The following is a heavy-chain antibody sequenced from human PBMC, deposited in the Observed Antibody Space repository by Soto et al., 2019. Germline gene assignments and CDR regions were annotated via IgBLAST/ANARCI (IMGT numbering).Heavy chain of an antibody. V-gene: IGHV4-30-4*01. CDR3: ARWCSVRVRGWYDSNYFDY. Sequence: SETLSLTCTVSGGSISSGDYYWSWIRQPPGKGLEWIGYIYYSGSTYYNPSLKSRVTISVDTSKNQFSLKLSSVTAADTAVYYCARWCSVRVRGWYDSNYFDYWGQGTLVTVS. CDR1: GGSISSGDYY. D-gene: IGHD6-19*01. CDR2: IYYSGST. J-gene: IGHJ4*02.